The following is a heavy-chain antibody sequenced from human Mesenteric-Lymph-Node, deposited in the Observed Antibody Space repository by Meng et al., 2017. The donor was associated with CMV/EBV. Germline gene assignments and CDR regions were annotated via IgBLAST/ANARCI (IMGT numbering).Heavy chain of an antibody. CDR3: ARGPSYSSGFPDC. D-gene: IGHD6-19*01. V-gene: IGHV1-8*02. Sequence: QEQLEQSGAEVKKPGASVRVCCKASGYHFTSFDINWVRQATGQGPEWMGWMNPNSGNTGYAQKFQGRVTLTRDTSISTAYMELSSLRSEDTAVYYCARGPSYSSGFPDCWGQGTLVTVSS. CDR2: MNPNSGNT. CDR1: GYHFTSFD. J-gene: IGHJ4*02.